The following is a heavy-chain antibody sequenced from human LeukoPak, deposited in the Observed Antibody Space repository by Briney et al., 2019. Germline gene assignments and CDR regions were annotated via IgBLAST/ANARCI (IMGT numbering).Heavy chain of an antibody. J-gene: IGHJ4*02. D-gene: IGHD1-26*01. CDR1: GFIVDDFS. Sequence: PGGSLRLSCAASGFIVDDFSLSWVRQAPGKGLEWASYISGSGTTKYYADSVKGRFTISRDNAKNSLYLQMNSLRVKDTAVYYCVRDSQWAFDYWGQGILVTVSS. V-gene: IGHV3-11*04. CDR2: ISGSGTTK. CDR3: VRDSQWAFDY.